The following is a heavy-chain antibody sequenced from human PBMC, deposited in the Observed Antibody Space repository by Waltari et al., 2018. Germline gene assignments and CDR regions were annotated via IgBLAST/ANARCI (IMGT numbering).Heavy chain of an antibody. CDR1: GFNFNFRG. CDR2: IWYDGSNK. V-gene: IGHV3-33*01. D-gene: IGHD3-10*01. J-gene: IGHJ6*02. CDR3: ARDGAAGARQLYYGMDV. Sequence: QVQLVESGGGVVQPGRSLRLSCAASGFNFNFRGMPWVRQAPGKGLEWVAFIWYDGSNKYYADSVQGRFTISRDNNKNTVSLEMDSLRAEDTAVYYCARDGAAGARQLYYGMDVWGQGITVTVSS.